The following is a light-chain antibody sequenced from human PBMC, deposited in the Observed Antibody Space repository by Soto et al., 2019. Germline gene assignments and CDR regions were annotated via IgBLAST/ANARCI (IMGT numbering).Light chain of an antibody. CDR2: DAT. Sequence: EIQMTQSPSSLSASVGDRVTISCRSSQNIHKNLNWYQQRPGEAPKLLVYDATSLATGVSLKFSGSGSETEFTLTSNIVQHEDGETYYRQQSFVSPWTFGQGTNIEI. V-gene: IGKV1-39*01. CDR1: QNIHKN. CDR3: QQSFVSPWT. J-gene: IGKJ1*01.